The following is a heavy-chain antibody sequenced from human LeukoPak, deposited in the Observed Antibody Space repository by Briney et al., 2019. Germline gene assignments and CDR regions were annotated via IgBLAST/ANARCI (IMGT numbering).Heavy chain of an antibody. J-gene: IGHJ4*02. Sequence: GGSLRLSCAASGFPFSSYGIHWVRQAPDKGLEWVAVIGKDGAAKHYAESVRGRFTISRDNSKNTLDLQMDSLSAEDTAVYYCAKEEGWGVNVFDYWGQGALVTVSS. D-gene: IGHD3-10*01. V-gene: IGHV3-30*18. CDR3: AKEEGWGVNVFDY. CDR2: IGKDGAAK. CDR1: GFPFSSYG.